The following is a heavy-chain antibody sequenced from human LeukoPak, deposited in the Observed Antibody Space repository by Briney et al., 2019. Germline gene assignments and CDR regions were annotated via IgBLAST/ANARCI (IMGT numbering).Heavy chain of an antibody. V-gene: IGHV4-34*01. CDR2: INHSGST. CDR3: ARGKGYSDFWSGYYWFDP. D-gene: IGHD3-3*01. CDR1: GGSFSGYY. Sequence: SETLSLTCAVYGGSFSGYYWSWIRQPPGKGLEWIGEINHSGSTNYNPSLKSRVTISVDTSKNQFSLKLSSVTAADTAVYYCARGKGYSDFWSGYYWFDPWGQGTLVTVSS. J-gene: IGHJ5*02.